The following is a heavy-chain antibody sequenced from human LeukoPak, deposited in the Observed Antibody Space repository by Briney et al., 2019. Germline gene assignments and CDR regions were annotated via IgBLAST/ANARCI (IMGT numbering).Heavy chain of an antibody. D-gene: IGHD3-16*02. CDR2: IIPIFGTA. J-gene: IGHJ5*02. V-gene: IGHV1-69*13. CDR3: ARDPVSYDYVWGSYRPPGWFDP. Sequence: GASVKVSCKASGGTFSSYAISWVRQAPGQGLEWMGGIIPIFGTANYAQKFQGRVTITADESTSTAYMELSSLRSEDTAVYNCARDPVSYDYVWGSYRPPGWFDPWGQGTLVTVSS. CDR1: GGTFSSYA.